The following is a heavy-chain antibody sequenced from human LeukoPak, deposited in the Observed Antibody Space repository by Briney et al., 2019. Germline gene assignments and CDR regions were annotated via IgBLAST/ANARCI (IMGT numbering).Heavy chain of an antibody. D-gene: IGHD6-19*01. J-gene: IGHJ4*02. V-gene: IGHV4-31*03. CDR3: ARAEAVHTISYFGY. Sequence: SQTLSLTCTVSGGSISSGGYYGSWIRQHPGKGLEWIGYIYYSGSTYYNPSLKSRVTISVDTSKNQFSVKLSYVTAADTAVYYCARAEAVHTISYFGYWGQGTLVTVSS. CDR2: IYYSGST. CDR1: GGSISSGGYY.